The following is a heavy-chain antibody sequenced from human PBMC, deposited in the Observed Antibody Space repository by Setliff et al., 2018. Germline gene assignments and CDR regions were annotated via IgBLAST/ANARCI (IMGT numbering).Heavy chain of an antibody. J-gene: IGHJ4*02. CDR3: AKRGPYCSGGTCHYYFDY. CDR1: GFTFSSYA. CDR2: ISASGRTT. D-gene: IGHD2-15*01. Sequence: ETLSLSCAASGFTFSSYAMSWVRQAPGKGLEWVSAISASGRTTYSADSVKGRFTISRDNSKNTLSLQMNSLRAEDTAVYYCAKRGPYCSGGTCHYYFDYWGQGTLVTVSS. V-gene: IGHV3-23*01.